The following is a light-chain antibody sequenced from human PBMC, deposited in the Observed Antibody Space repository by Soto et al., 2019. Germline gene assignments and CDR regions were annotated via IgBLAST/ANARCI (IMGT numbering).Light chain of an antibody. CDR2: GNS. V-gene: IGLV1-40*01. CDR3: QSYDSSLSGSV. Sequence: QAVVTQPPSVSVAPGQRVTISCTGSSSNIGAGYDVHWYQQTPGTPPKLLIYGNSNRPSGVPDRVSGSKSGASASLAITGLQAEDEADYYCQSYDSSLSGSVFGGGTKVTVL. J-gene: IGLJ2*01. CDR1: SSNIGAGYD.